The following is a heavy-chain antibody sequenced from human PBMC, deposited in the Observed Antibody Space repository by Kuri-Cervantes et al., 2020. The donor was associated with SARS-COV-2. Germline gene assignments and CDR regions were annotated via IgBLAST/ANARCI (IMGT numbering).Heavy chain of an antibody. V-gene: IGHV3-20*04. Sequence: ESLKISCAASGFTFDDYGMSWVRQAPGKGLEWVSGINWNGGSTGYADSVKGRFTISRDNAKNSLYLQMNSLRAEDTAVYYCARIGELGIPDYWGQGTLVTDSS. CDR1: GFTFDDYG. CDR3: ARIGELGIPDY. CDR2: INWNGGST. D-gene: IGHD7-27*01. J-gene: IGHJ4*02.